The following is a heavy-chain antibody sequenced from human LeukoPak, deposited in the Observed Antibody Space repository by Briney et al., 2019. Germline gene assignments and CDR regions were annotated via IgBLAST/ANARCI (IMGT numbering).Heavy chain of an antibody. CDR1: GYSFTNYW. CDR2: IYPGDSDT. J-gene: IGHJ6*03. D-gene: IGHD3-3*01. V-gene: IGHV5-51*01. CDR3: ASRITICERYDYYYMDV. Sequence: GESLKISCKGSGYSFTNYWIGWVRQMPGKGLEWMGIIYPGDSDTRYSPSFQGQVTISADKSISTAYLQWSSLKASDTAMYYCASRITICERYDYYYMDVWGKGTTVTVSS.